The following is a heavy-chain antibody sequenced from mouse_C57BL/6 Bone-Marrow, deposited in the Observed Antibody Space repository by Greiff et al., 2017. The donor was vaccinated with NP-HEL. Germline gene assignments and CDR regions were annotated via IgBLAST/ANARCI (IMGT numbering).Heavy chain of an antibody. CDR1: GYAFSSYW. CDR2: IYPGDGDT. Sequence: QVQLQQSGAELVKPGASVKISCKASGYAFSSYWMNWVKQRPGTGLEWIGQIYPGDGDTNYNGKFKGKATLTADKSSSTAYMQLSSLTSEDSAVYFCARESFITTVVATGYFDYWGQGTTLTVSS. V-gene: IGHV1-80*01. D-gene: IGHD1-1*01. CDR3: ARESFITTVVATGYFDY. J-gene: IGHJ2*01.